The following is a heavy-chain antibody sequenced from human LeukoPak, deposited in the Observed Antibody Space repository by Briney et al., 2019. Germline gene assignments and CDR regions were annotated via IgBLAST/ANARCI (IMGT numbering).Heavy chain of an antibody. Sequence: PSETLSLTCTVSGGSISDYYWSWVRQPAGKGLEWIGRIHISGTTYYNPSLKSRFTMSIDTSKNQFSLKLSSVTAADTAVYYCARGTYYDFWSGYRYWGQGTLVTVSS. V-gene: IGHV4-4*07. CDR1: GGSISDYY. CDR3: ARGTYYDFWSGYRY. J-gene: IGHJ4*02. D-gene: IGHD3-3*01. CDR2: IHISGTT.